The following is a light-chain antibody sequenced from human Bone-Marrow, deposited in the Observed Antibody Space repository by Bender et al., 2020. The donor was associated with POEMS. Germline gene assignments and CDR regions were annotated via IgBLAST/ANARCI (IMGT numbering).Light chain of an antibody. CDR3: YSVADNFHWV. V-gene: IGLV3-27*01. Sequence: SYELTQPPSVSVSPGQTARIICSGDVLQKTYSRWFRQKPGQAPTLLIFKDTERPSGIPDRFSGSSSGTTVTLTISGAQVDDEADYYCYSVADNFHWVFGGGTKLTVL. J-gene: IGLJ3*02. CDR1: VLQKTY. CDR2: KDT.